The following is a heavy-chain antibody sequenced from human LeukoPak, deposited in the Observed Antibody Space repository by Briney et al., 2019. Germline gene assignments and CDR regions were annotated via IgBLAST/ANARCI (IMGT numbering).Heavy chain of an antibody. CDR2: IYTSGST. Sequence: SETLSLTCTVSGGSISSYYWSWIRQPAGKGLEWIGRIYTSGSTNYNPSLKSRVTMSVDTSKNQFSLKLSPVTAADTAVYYCARVYYDSSGFVDAFDIWGQGTMVTVSS. CDR1: GGSISSYY. J-gene: IGHJ3*02. D-gene: IGHD3-22*01. CDR3: ARVYYDSSGFVDAFDI. V-gene: IGHV4-4*07.